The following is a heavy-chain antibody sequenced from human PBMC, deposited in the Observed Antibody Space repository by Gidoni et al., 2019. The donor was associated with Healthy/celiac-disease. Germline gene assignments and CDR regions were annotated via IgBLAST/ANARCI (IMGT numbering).Heavy chain of an antibody. CDR2: IYHSGST. Sequence: QVQLQESGPGLVKPSETLSLTCTVSGYSISSGYYWGWIRQPPGKGLEWIGSIYHSGSTYYNPSLKSRVTISVDTSKNQFSLKLSSVTAADTAVYYCARDWRGDYAVPARSWGQGTLVTVSS. V-gene: IGHV4-38-2*02. CDR3: ARDWRGDYAVPARS. J-gene: IGHJ5*02. D-gene: IGHD4-17*01. CDR1: GYSISSGYY.